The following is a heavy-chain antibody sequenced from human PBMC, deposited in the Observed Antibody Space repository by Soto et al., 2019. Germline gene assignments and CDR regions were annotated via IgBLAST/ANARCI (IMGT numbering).Heavy chain of an antibody. CDR1: GDSVSSNSAA. J-gene: IGHJ6*02. D-gene: IGHD4-4*01. Sequence: SQTLSLTCAISGDSVSSNSAAWNWIRQSPSRGLEWLGRTYYRSKWYNDYAVSVKSRITINPDTSKNQFSLQLNSVTPEDTAVYYCARDRMTTVTGGYYYGMDVWGQGTTVTVSS. CDR3: ARDRMTTVTGGYYYGMDV. CDR2: TYYRSKWYN. V-gene: IGHV6-1*01.